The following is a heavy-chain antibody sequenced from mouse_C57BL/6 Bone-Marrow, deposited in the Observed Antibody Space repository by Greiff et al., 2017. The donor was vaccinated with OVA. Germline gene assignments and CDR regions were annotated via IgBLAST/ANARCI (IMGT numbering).Heavy chain of an antibody. V-gene: IGHV1-26*01. CDR2: INPNNGGT. CDR1: GYTFTDYY. CDR3: AREGNWAFDY. Sequence: VQLQQSGPELVKPGASVKISCKASGYTFTDYYMNWVKQSHGKSLEWIGDINPNNGGTSYNQKFKGKATLTVDKSSSTAYMERRSLTSEDSAVYYCAREGNWAFDYWGQGTTLTVSS. D-gene: IGHD4-1*01. J-gene: IGHJ2*01.